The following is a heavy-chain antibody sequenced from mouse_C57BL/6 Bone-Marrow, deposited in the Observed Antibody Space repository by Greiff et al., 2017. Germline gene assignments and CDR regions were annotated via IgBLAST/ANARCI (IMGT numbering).Heavy chain of an antibody. Sequence: QVTLKESGAELARPGASVKLSCKASGYTFTSYGISWVNQRTGPGLEWIGEIYPRSGNTYYNEKFKGKATLTADKSSSTAYMELRILTSEDSAVYFCARQWGGYQGGYWGQGTTLTVSS. CDR2: IYPRSGNT. CDR1: GYTFTSYG. D-gene: IGHD2-2*01. CDR3: ARQWGGYQGGY. J-gene: IGHJ2*01. V-gene: IGHV1-81*01.